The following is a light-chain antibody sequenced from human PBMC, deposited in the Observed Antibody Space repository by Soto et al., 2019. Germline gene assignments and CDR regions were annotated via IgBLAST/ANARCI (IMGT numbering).Light chain of an antibody. CDR3: SSYTSDSVL. CDR2: EVS. Sequence: QSALTQPPSASGSPGQSVTISCTGTSSDVGGYNYVSWYQQHPGKAPKLMIYEVSNRPSGISNRFSGSKSGNTASLTISGLQAEDESDYYCSSYTSDSVLFGGGTQLTVL. CDR1: SSDVGGYNY. V-gene: IGLV2-14*01. J-gene: IGLJ2*01.